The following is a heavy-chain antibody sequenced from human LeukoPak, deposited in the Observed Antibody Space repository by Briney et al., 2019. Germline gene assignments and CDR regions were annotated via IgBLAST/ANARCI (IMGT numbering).Heavy chain of an antibody. D-gene: IGHD3-9*01. J-gene: IGHJ4*02. Sequence: GGSLRLSCAASGLTFSSYAMSWVRQAPGKGLEWVSSVSGSGSNTYYADSVKGRFTISRDNSKNTLHLQMNSLRAEDTAVDYCAKDLNGYYKAIDYWGQGTLVTVSS. CDR2: VSGSGSNT. V-gene: IGHV3-23*01. CDR3: AKDLNGYYKAIDY. CDR1: GLTFSSYA.